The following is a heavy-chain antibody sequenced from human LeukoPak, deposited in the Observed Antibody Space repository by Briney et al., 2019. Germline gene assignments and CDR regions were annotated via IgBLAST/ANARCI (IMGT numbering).Heavy chain of an antibody. J-gene: IGHJ4*02. CDR2: ISGSGGST. V-gene: IGHV3-23*01. D-gene: IGHD3-22*01. CDR1: GLTVSNNY. Sequence: GGSLRLSCAASGLTVSNNYMSWVRQAPGKGLEWVSAISGSGGSTYYADSVKGRFTISRDNSKNTLYLQMNSLRAEDTAVYYCAKDYYDSSGYYYGFDYWGQGTLVTVSS. CDR3: AKDYYDSSGYYYGFDY.